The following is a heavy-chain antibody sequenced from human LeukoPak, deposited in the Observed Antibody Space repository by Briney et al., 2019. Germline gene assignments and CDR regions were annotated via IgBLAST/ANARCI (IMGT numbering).Heavy chain of an antibody. J-gene: IGHJ4*02. V-gene: IGHV3-11*03. Sequence: PGGSLRLSCAASGFTFSDYYVGWIRQAPGKGLEWVSYIGSSSSYTNYADSVKGRFTISRDNAKNSLYLQMNSLRAEDTAVYYCARTKRYCSSTSCFPYWGQGTLVTVSS. CDR3: ARTKRYCSSTSCFPY. CDR1: GFTFSDYY. CDR2: IGSSSSYT. D-gene: IGHD2-2*01.